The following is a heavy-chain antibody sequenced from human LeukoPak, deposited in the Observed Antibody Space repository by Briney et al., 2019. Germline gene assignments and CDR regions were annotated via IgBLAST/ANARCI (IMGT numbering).Heavy chain of an antibody. Sequence: SETLSLTCTVSGGSISSYYWSWIRQPAGKGLEWIGRVYTSGSTNYNPSLKSRVTISVDTSKNQFSLKLNSVTAADTAVYYCARLVVPAASYDYWGQGTLVTVSS. D-gene: IGHD2-2*01. CDR2: VYTSGST. CDR3: ARLVVPAASYDY. V-gene: IGHV4-4*07. J-gene: IGHJ4*02. CDR1: GGSISSYY.